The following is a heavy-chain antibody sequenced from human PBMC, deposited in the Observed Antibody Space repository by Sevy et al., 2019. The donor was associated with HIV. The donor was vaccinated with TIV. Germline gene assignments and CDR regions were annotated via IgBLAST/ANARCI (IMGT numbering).Heavy chain of an antibody. CDR1: GYTLTDLS. D-gene: IGHD3-22*01. CDR2: FDPEDGET. V-gene: IGHV1-24*01. J-gene: IGHJ4*02. Sequence: ASVKVSCKVSGYTLTDLSIHWVRQAPGKGLEWMGRFDPEDGETIYAQKFQGRFTMTEDTSRDTAYMELNGLRSEDTAVYYCATTREYYSDNSGYFDYWGQGTLVTVSS. CDR3: ATTREYYSDNSGYFDY.